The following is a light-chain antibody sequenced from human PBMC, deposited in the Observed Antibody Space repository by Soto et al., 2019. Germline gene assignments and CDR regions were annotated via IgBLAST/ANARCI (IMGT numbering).Light chain of an antibody. Sequence: DIQMTQSPSTLSASIGDRVTITCRSSQSISSWLALYQQKPGKVPKLLIYRAATLGSGVPSRFSGSGSGTEFTLTINSLQPDDFATYYCQHYNSEGTFGQGTKVEIK. CDR1: QSISSW. CDR2: RAA. V-gene: IGKV1-5*03. CDR3: QHYNSEGT. J-gene: IGKJ1*01.